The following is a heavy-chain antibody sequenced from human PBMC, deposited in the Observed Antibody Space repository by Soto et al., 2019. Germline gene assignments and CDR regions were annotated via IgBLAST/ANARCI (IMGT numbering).Heavy chain of an antibody. Sequence: PSETLSLTCTVSGGSISSSSYYWGWIRHPPGKGLEWIGSIYYSGSTYYNPSLKSRGTISVATSKNQFSLKLSSVTAADTAVYYCALNLRFLEWSPKNWLDPWGQGTLVTVSS. D-gene: IGHD3-3*01. CDR1: GGSISSSSYY. V-gene: IGHV4-39*01. J-gene: IGHJ5*02. CDR3: ALNLRFLEWSPKNWLDP. CDR2: IYYSGST.